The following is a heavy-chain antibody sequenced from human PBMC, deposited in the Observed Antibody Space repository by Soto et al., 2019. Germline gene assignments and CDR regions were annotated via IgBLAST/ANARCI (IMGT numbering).Heavy chain of an antibody. J-gene: IGHJ3*01. Sequence: EVQLVESGGGLVQPGGSLRLSCAASGFTFSSYSMNWVRQAPGKGLEWVSYISSGSSTIYYADSVKGRFTISRDNAQNSLYLQIICLRAEDTAVYYCAQTYSSGPGAFDVWGQGTMVTVSS. CDR1: GFTFSSYS. V-gene: IGHV3-48*01. D-gene: IGHD6-19*01. CDR3: AQTYSSGPGAFDV. CDR2: ISSGSSTI.